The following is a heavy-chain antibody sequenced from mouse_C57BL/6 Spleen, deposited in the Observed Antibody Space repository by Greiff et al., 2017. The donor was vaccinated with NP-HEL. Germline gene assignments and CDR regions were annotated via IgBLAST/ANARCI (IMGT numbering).Heavy chain of an antibody. J-gene: IGHJ3*01. V-gene: IGHV1-61*01. D-gene: IGHD3-2*02. CDR3: ARSQLRLRNGFAY. CDR2: IYPSDSET. CDR1: GYTFTSYW. Sequence: VQLQQPGAELVRPGSSVKLSCKASGYTFTSYWMDWVKQRPGQGLEWIGNIYPSDSETHYNQKFKDKATLTVDKSSSTAYMQLSSLTSEDSAVYYCARSQLRLRNGFAYWGQGTLVTVSA.